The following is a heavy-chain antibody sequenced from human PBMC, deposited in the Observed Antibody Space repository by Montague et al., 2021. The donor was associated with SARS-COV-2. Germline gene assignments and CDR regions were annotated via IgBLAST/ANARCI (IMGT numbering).Heavy chain of an antibody. V-gene: IGHV4-59*01. CDR2: IYYNGYT. Sequence: SETLSLTCTVSGDSISTYYWSWIRQPPGKGLEWIGYIYYNGYTNYNPSLKSRVTILVDTSKNQFSLRLSSVTAADTAVYFCARGGATYYYDTSGCVNSFDTWGQGTMVTVSS. CDR3: ARGGATYYYDTSGCVNSFDT. D-gene: IGHD3-22*01. J-gene: IGHJ3*02. CDR1: GDSISTYY.